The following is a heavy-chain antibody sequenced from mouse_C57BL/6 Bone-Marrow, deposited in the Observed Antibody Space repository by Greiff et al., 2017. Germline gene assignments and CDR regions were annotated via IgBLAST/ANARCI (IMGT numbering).Heavy chain of an antibody. V-gene: IGHV1-67*01. CDR3: ARSFITTVVATPYAMDY. J-gene: IGHJ4*01. CDR2: ISTYYGDA. CDR1: GYTFTDYA. D-gene: IGHD1-1*01. Sequence: VQLQQSGPELVRPGVSVKISCKGSGYTFTDYAMHWVKQSHAKSLEWIGVISTYYGDASYNQKFKDKATMTVDKSSSTAYMELARLTSEDSAVYYCARSFITTVVATPYAMDYWGQGTSVTVSS.